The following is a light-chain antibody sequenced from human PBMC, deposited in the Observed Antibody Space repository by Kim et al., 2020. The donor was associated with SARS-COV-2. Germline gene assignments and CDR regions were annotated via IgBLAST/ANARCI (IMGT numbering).Light chain of an antibody. V-gene: IGKV3-15*01. CDR3: QQYNDWPPLT. J-gene: IGKJ4*01. CDR2: GAI. CDR1: QDISSN. Sequence: PGERATLSCRASQDISSNLAWDQQKPGQAPRLLIYGAINRATGVPARIRGSGSGTEFTLTISSLQSEDFAVYYCQQYNDWPPLTFGGGTKVDIK.